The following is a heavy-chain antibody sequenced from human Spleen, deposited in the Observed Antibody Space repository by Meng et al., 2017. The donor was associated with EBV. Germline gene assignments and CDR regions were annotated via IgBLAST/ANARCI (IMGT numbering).Heavy chain of an antibody. CDR1: GVSITTGGYS. D-gene: IGHD2-15*01. CDR2: IYHSGST. V-gene: IGHV4-30-2*01. J-gene: IGHJ4*02. Sequence: QLQLQEPGSGLLKPSQTLSLTCAVSGVSITTGGYSWSWVRQPPGKGLEWIGNIYHSGSTYYNPSVKSRVIMSVDRSKNQFSLKLTSVTAADTAVYYCARSATGWFFYYDYWGQGTLVTVSS. CDR3: ARSATGWFFYYDY.